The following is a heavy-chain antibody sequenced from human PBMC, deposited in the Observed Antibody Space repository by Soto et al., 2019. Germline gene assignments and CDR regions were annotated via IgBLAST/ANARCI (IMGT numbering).Heavy chain of an antibody. CDR2: IHHSGAT. V-gene: IGHV4-61*01. CDR3: VKPPVITASYYYDMDV. J-gene: IGHJ6*02. Sequence: SETLSLTCSVSGGSVSSFSYYLIWIRQPPGRRPEWIGYIHHSGATRYNPSLNDRVSISLDTSKNTVFLQMNSLRDEDTAVPYCVKPPVITASYYYDMDVWGQGTTVTVSS. D-gene: IGHD4-4*01. CDR1: GGSVSSFSYY.